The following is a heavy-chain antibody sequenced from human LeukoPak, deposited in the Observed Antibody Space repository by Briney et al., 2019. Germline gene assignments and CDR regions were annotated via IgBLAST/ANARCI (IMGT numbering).Heavy chain of an antibody. CDR2: INHSGST. CDR3: ARVLDSSGYYYGFDP. V-gene: IGHV4-34*01. Sequence: SETLSLTCAVYGGSFSGYYWSWIRQPPGKGLEWIGEINHSGSTNYNPSLKSRVTISVDTSKNQFSLKLSSVTAADTAVYYCARVLDSSGYYYGFDPWGQGTLITVSS. D-gene: IGHD3-22*01. J-gene: IGHJ5*02. CDR1: GGSFSGYY.